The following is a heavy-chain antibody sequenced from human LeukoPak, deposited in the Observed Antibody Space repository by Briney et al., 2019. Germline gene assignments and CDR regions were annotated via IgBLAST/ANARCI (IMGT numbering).Heavy chain of an antibody. J-gene: IGHJ5*02. V-gene: IGHV3-23*01. Sequence: GGSLRLSCAASGFTFSSYAMSWVRQAPGKGLEWVSAISGSGGSTYYADSVKGRFTISRDNSKNTLYLRMNSLRAEDTAVYYCAKDLLDSPNGPNWFDPWGQGTLVTVSS. CDR3: AKDLLDSPNGPNWFDP. D-gene: IGHD1-1*01. CDR1: GFTFSSYA. CDR2: ISGSGGST.